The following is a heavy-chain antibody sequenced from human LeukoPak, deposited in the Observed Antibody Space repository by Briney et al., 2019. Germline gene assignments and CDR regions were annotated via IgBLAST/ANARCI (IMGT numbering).Heavy chain of an antibody. CDR1: GYTFTGYY. D-gene: IGHD6-13*01. CDR2: INPNSGGT. J-gene: IGHJ6*02. Sequence: ASVKVSCKASGYTFTGYYMHWARQAPGQGLEWMGWINPNSGGTNYAQKFQGRVTMTRDTSISTAYMELSRLRSDDTAVYYCARDSSSWGNYGMDVWGQGTTVTVSS. CDR3: ARDSSSWGNYGMDV. V-gene: IGHV1-2*02.